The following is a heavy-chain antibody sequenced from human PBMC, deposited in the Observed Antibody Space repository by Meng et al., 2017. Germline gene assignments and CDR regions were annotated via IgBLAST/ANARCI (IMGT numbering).Heavy chain of an antibody. CDR3: ARGVFWALFTYGAYTHGSYYGMDV. CDR1: GYTFTSYD. Sequence: ASVKVSCKASGYTFTSYDINWVRQATGQGLEWMGWMNPNSGNTGYAQKFEGRITMTRNTSISTASMELSSLRSEDTAVYYCARGVFWALFTYGAYTHGSYYGMDVWGQGTTVTVSS. J-gene: IGHJ6*02. V-gene: IGHV1-8*01. D-gene: IGHD4-17*01. CDR2: MNPNSGNT.